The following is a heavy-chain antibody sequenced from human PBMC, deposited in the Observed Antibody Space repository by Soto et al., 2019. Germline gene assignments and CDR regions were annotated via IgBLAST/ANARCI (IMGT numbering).Heavy chain of an antibody. Sequence: QVQLVEYGGGVVQPGRSLRLSCAASGFTFSSYGMHWVRQAPGKGLEWVAVISYDGSNKYYADSVKGRFTISRDKSKNTLYLQMNSLRADDTAVYYCAKDQDSVPGWERSYGMDVWGQGNTVTGSS. CDR3: AKDQDSVPGWERSYGMDV. J-gene: IGHJ6*02. V-gene: IGHV3-30*18. CDR2: ISYDGSNK. CDR1: GFTFSSYG. D-gene: IGHD1-26*01.